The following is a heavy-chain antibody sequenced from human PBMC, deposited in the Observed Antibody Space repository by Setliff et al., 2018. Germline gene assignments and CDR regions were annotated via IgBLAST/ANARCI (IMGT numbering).Heavy chain of an antibody. CDR2: IHDSGNPT. D-gene: IGHD3-16*01. J-gene: IGHJ4*02. CDR3: ARTTGYRLEGDFDY. Sequence: GGSLRLSCAASGFTFSNYYMTWIRQAPGKGLEWISYIHDSGNPTYYADSVKGRFTVSRDNAKNSLYLQMTSLSAEDTAIYYCARTTGYRLEGDFDYWGQGTLVTVSS. CDR1: GFTFSNYY. V-gene: IGHV3-11*01.